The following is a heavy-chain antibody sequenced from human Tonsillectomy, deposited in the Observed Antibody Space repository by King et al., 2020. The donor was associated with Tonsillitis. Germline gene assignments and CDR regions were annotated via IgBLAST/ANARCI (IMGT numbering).Heavy chain of an antibody. J-gene: IGHJ3*02. CDR3: AKDLGTGGSLGIDI. D-gene: IGHD7-27*01. V-gene: IGHV3-9*01. CDR2: ISWNSGSI. CDR1: GFTFDDYA. Sequence: VQLVESGGGLVQPGRSLRLSCAASGFTFDDYAMHWVRQAPGKGLEWVSGISWNSGSIGYADSVKGRFTISRDNAKNSLYLQMNSLRAEDTALYYCAKDLGTGGSLGIDIWGQGTMVTVSS.